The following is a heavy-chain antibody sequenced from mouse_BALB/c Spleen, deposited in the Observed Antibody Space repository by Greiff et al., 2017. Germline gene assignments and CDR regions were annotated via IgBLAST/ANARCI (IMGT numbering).Heavy chain of an antibody. CDR3: ARYYYYGSSYDYDYFDY. CDR2: ISYDGSN. V-gene: IGHV3-6*02. Sequence: VQLQQSGPGLVKPSQSLSLTCSVTGYSITSGYYWNWIRQFPGNKLEWMGYISYDGSNNYNPSLKNRISITRDTSKNQFFLKLNSVTTEDTATYYCARYYYYGSSYDYDYFDYWGQGTTLTVSS. CDR1: GYSITSGYY. D-gene: IGHD1-1*01. J-gene: IGHJ2*01.